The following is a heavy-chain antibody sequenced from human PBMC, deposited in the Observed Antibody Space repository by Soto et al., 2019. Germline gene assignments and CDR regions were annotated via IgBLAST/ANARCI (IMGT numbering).Heavy chain of an antibody. V-gene: IGHV3-11*01. J-gene: IGHJ1*01. D-gene: IGHD6-19*01. CDR3: ARVAAVAASEYFQH. Sequence: QVQLVESGGGLVKPGGSLRLSCAASGFTFSDYYMSWIRQAPGKGLEWVSYISRSGSTIYYADSVKGRFTISRDNAKNSLYLQMNSLRAQDTAVYYCARVAAVAASEYFQHWGQGTLVTVSS. CDR1: GFTFSDYY. CDR2: ISRSGSTI.